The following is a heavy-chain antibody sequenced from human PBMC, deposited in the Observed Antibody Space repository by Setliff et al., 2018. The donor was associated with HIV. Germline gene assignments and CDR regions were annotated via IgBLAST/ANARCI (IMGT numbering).Heavy chain of an antibody. CDR3: ARGHSSSGKVYYYYYMDV. D-gene: IGHD6-6*01. Sequence: GASVKVSCKASGYSFTNYAMHWVRQAPGQRLEWMGWINVGNDNTKYSQTLQGGVTIARDTSASTAYMELSSLRSEDTAVYYCARGHSSSGKVYYYYYMDVWGKGTTVTVSS. CDR1: GYSFTNYA. J-gene: IGHJ6*03. CDR2: INVGNDNT. V-gene: IGHV1-3*01.